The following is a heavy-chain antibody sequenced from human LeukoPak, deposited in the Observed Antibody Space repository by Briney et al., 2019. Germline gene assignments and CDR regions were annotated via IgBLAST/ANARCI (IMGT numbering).Heavy chain of an antibody. CDR2: IIPIFGTA. Sequence: ASVKVSCKASGGTFSSYAISWVRQAPGQGLEWMGGIIPIFGTANYAQKFQGRVTITADESTSTAYMELSSLRSEDTAVYYCARQRGSGWYSGWFDPWGQGTLVTVSS. J-gene: IGHJ5*02. CDR3: ARQRGSGWYSGWFDP. D-gene: IGHD6-19*01. V-gene: IGHV1-69*13. CDR1: GGTFSSYA.